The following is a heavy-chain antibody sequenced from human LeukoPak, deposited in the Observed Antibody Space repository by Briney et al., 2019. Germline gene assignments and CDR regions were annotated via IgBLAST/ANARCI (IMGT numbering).Heavy chain of an antibody. CDR2: IKQDGSDK. V-gene: IGHV3-7*01. D-gene: IGHD3-3*01. J-gene: IGHJ6*04. Sequence: GGSLRLSCAASGFTISNYWMSWVRQAPGKGLEWVANIKQDGSDKYYVGSVKGRFTISRDNAKNSLYLQMNSLRAEDTAVYYCARTPWDFWSNSMDVWGEGTTVTVSS. CDR1: GFTISNYW. CDR3: ARTPWDFWSNSMDV.